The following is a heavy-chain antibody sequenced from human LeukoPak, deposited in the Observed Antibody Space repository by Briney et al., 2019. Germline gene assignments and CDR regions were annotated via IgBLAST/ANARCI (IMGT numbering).Heavy chain of an antibody. Sequence: ASETLSLTXAVYGGSFSGYYWSWICQPPGKGLEWIGEINHSGSTNYNPSLKSRVTISVDTSKNQFSLKLSSVTAADTAVYYCARRRGTMIVVVPLDYWGQGTLVTVSS. CDR3: ARRRGTMIVVVPLDY. CDR1: GGSFSGYY. D-gene: IGHD3-22*01. V-gene: IGHV4-34*01. CDR2: INHSGST. J-gene: IGHJ4*02.